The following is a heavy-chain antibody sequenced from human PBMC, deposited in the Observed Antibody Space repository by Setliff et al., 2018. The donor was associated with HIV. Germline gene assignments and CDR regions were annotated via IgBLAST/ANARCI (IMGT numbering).Heavy chain of an antibody. D-gene: IGHD6-19*01. J-gene: IGHJ4*02. CDR2: IYFNGKT. Sequence: SETLSLTCTVSGGLITNDGYYWTWIRQHPEKGLEWIGYIYFNGKTYYNPSLGGRATMSVGASKNQFSLKLSSVTAADAAVYYCARSLLPSITVAGTIGYWGQGSLVTVSS. CDR1: GGLITNDGYY. V-gene: IGHV4-31*03. CDR3: ARSLLPSITVAGTIGY.